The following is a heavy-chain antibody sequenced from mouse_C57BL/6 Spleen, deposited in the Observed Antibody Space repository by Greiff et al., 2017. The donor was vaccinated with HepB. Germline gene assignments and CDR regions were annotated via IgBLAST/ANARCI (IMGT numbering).Heavy chain of an antibody. CDR3: ARSTTVVADYAMDY. D-gene: IGHD1-1*01. Sequence: VQLQQPGAELVKPGASVKLSCKASGYTFTSYWMQWVKQRPGQGLEWIGEIDPSDSYTNYNQKFKGKATLTVDTSSSTAYMQLSSLTSEDSAVYYCARSTTVVADYAMDYWGQGTSVTVSS. V-gene: IGHV1-50*01. CDR2: IDPSDSYT. CDR1: GYTFTSYW. J-gene: IGHJ4*01.